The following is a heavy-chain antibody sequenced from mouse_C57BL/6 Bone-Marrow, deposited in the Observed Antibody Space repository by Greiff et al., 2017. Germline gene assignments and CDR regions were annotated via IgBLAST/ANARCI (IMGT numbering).Heavy chain of an antibody. CDR3: ARHFPDPYYFDY. Sequence: EVQLVESGGDLVKPGGSLKLSCAASGFTFSSYGMSWVRQTPDKRLEWVATISSGGSYTYYPDSVKGRFTISRDNAKNTLYLQMSSLKSEDTAMYYCARHFPDPYYFDYWGQGTTLTVSS. CDR1: GFTFSSYG. V-gene: IGHV5-6*01. CDR2: ISSGGSYT. J-gene: IGHJ2*01.